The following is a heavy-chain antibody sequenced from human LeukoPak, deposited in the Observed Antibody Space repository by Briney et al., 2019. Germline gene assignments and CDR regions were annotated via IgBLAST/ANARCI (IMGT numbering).Heavy chain of an antibody. CDR1: GFTFSTSN. Sequence: GGSLRLSCAASGFTFSTSNMNWVRQAPGKGLQWVSSISAASNYIYYADSVRGRFTISRDNAKNSLYLQMNSLRAEDTAVYYCARDRIRRYYFDYWGQGTLVTVSS. CDR2: ISAASNYI. D-gene: IGHD3-10*01. V-gene: IGHV3-21*01. J-gene: IGHJ4*02. CDR3: ARDRIRRYYFDY.